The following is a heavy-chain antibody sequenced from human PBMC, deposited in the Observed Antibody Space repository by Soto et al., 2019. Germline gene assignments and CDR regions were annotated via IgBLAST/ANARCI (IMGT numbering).Heavy chain of an antibody. CDR3: AGTKPCGSCNWFDP. D-gene: IGHD2-15*01. CDR2: IYYSGST. CDR1: GGSSSSYY. V-gene: IGHV4-59*08. J-gene: IGHJ5*02. Sequence: PSETLSLTCTVSGGSSSSYYWSWIRQPPGKGLEWIGYIYYSGSTNYNPSLKSRVTISVDTSKNQFSLKLSSVTAADTAVYYCAGTKPCGSCNWFDPWGQGTLVTVSS.